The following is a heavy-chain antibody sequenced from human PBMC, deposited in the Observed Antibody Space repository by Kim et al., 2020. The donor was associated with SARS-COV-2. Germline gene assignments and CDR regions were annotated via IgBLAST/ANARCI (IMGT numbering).Heavy chain of an antibody. CDR2: IWYDGSNK. CDR3: ARARNQLTFSPYYNGRDA. D-gene: IGHD3-16*02. Sequence: GGSLRLSCAASGFTFTSYGMHWVRQAPGKGLEWVAVIWYDGSNKYYADSVKGRFTISRDNSKNTVYLQMNSLRAEDTAVYYCARARNQLTFSPYYNGRDAGGEGTTVTVPA. V-gene: IGHV3-33*01. CDR1: GFTFTSYG. J-gene: IGHJ6*04.